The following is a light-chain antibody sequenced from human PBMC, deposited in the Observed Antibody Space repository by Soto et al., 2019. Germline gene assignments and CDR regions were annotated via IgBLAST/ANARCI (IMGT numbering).Light chain of an antibody. CDR3: QQYVSSIP. J-gene: IGKJ5*01. Sequence: EIVRTQYPGTLSFSPGERSTLPCRASQSVKSSYLAWYQHKPGQSPRLLIYGTSSRATGIPDRFSGSGSGTDFTLTISRLEPEDFPVYYCQQYVSSIPFAQGTRLEIK. CDR1: QSVKSSY. CDR2: GTS. V-gene: IGKV3-20*01.